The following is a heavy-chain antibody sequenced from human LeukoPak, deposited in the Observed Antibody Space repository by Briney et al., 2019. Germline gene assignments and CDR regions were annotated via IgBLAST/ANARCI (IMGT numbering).Heavy chain of an antibody. V-gene: IGHV3-30-3*01. D-gene: IGHD3-22*01. J-gene: IGHJ4*02. Sequence: GRSLRLSCAASGFTFSSYAMHWVRHAPGKGLEWVAVISYDGSNKYYADSVKGRFTISRDNSKNTLYLQMNSLRAEDTAVYYCAREIGYYDSSGYFDYWGQGTLVTVSS. CDR2: ISYDGSNK. CDR3: AREIGYYDSSGYFDY. CDR1: GFTFSSYA.